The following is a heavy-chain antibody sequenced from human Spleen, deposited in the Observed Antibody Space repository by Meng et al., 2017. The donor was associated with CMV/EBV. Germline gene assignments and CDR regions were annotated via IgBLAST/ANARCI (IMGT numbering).Heavy chain of an antibody. Sequence: ASVKVSCKASGYTFTSYGISWVRQAPGQGLEWMGWINTDSDNTDYAETLQGRVTVTSDTSTSTAYMELRNLRSDDTAVYFCARDRDWGQINYWGQGTPVTVSS. CDR1: GYTFTSYG. J-gene: IGHJ4*02. CDR2: INTDSDNT. CDR3: ARDRDWGQINY. V-gene: IGHV1-18*01. D-gene: IGHD7-27*01.